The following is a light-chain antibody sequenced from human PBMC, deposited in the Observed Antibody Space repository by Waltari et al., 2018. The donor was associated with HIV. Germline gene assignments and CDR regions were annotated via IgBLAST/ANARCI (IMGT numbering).Light chain of an antibody. CDR1: ENIINF. J-gene: IGKJ3*01. CDR2: RAS. CDR3: LQTYNPPLT. Sequence: DIQMTQSPFFLSASVGARVTFTCRASENIINFVNCFRQKPGRASNLLIYRASTLQRGVPPRFSGRGSGTDFTLTISSLQPEDFAIYYCLQTYNPPLTFGPGTKVEIK. V-gene: IGKV1-39*01.